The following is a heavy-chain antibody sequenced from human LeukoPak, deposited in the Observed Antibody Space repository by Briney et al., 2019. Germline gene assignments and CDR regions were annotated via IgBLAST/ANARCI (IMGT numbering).Heavy chain of an antibody. CDR3: ARRSFLTGYQSLDAFDI. CDR2: IYYSGST. CDR1: GGSISSGGYY. V-gene: IGHV4-31*03. Sequence: PSETLSLTCTVSGGSISSGGYYWSWIRQHPGKGLEWIGNIYYSGSTYYNPSLKSRVTISVDTSKNQFSLKLSSVTAADTAVYYCARRSFLTGYQSLDAFDIWGQGTMVTVSS. D-gene: IGHD3-9*01. J-gene: IGHJ3*02.